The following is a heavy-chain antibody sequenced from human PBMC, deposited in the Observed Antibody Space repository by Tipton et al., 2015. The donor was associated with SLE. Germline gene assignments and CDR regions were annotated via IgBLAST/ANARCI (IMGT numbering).Heavy chain of an antibody. CDR2: KYFSGSS. CDR1: GGSMRSYY. J-gene: IGHJ3*02. CDR3: ARGFDSGGYFRGALDI. Sequence: TLSLTCNVSGGSMRSYYWSWIRQTPGKGLEWIGYKYFSGSSNYNPSLKSRLTISIDRSKSHFTLQLTSVTAADTALYFCARGFDSGGYFRGALDIWGPGTLVTASS. V-gene: IGHV4-59*08. D-gene: IGHD3-22*01.